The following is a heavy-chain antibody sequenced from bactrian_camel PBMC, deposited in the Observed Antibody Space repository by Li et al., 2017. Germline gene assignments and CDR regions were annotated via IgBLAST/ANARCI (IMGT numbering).Heavy chain of an antibody. CDR3: AAGGWDCYSASTFGF. D-gene: IGHD3*01. Sequence: HVQLVESGGGSVQAGGSLKLTCETSGYTYSAYCLAWFRQAPGKERERVAAIDSDGSTSYADSVKGRFTISKDNAKNTLYLQMNSLKVDDTAMYYCAAGGWDCYSASTFGFWGQGTQVTVS. V-gene: IGHV3S26*01. CDR1: GYTYSAYC. J-gene: IGHJ6*01. CDR2: IDSDGST.